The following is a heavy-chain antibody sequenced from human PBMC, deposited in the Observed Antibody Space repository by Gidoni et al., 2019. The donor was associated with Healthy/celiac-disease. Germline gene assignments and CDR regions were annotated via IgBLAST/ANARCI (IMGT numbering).Heavy chain of an antibody. CDR1: GFTYSSYA. CDR2: ISSNGGST. CDR3: VKEAIAVAGPFDY. V-gene: IGHV3-64D*08. D-gene: IGHD6-19*01. Sequence: EVQLVESGGGLVQQGGALRPTCSATGFTYSSYAMHWVRQAPGKGLEYVSAISSNGGSTYYADSVKGRFTISRDNSKNTLYLQMSGLRAEDTAVYYCVKEAIAVAGPFDYWGQGTLVTVSS. J-gene: IGHJ4*02.